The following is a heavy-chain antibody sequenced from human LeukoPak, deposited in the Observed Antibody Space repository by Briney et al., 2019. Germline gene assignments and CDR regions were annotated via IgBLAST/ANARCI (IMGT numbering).Heavy chain of an antibody. Sequence: WASVKVSCTASGYTFTSYGISWVRQAPGQGLEWMGWISAYNGNTNYAQKLQGRVTMTADTSTSTAYMELRSLRSEDTAVYYCARARPMNYDFWSGGYFDYWGQGTLVTVSS. V-gene: IGHV1-18*01. J-gene: IGHJ4*02. CDR2: ISAYNGNT. CDR3: ARARPMNYDFWSGGYFDY. CDR1: GYTFTSYG. D-gene: IGHD3-3*01.